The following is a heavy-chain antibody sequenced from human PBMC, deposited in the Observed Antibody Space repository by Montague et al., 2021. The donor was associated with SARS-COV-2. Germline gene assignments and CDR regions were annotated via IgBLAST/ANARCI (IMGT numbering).Heavy chain of an antibody. Sequence: SLRLSCAASGFTFSSYSMNWVRQAPGKGLEWVSSISSSSYIYYAYSVKGRFTISRDNAKNSLYLQMNSLRAEDTAVYYCARVGGMEYCSGGNCYLGYWGQGTLVTVSS. V-gene: IGHV3-21*01. J-gene: IGHJ4*02. D-gene: IGHD2-15*01. CDR3: ARVGGMEYCSGGNCYLGY. CDR2: ISSSSYI. CDR1: GFTFSSYS.